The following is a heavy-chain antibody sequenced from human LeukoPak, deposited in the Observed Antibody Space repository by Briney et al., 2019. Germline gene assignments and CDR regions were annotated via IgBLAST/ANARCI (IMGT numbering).Heavy chain of an antibody. CDR1: GDSFSSNSAA. CDR3: ARGAWSSSWSGDDAFDI. D-gene: IGHD6-13*01. J-gene: IGHJ3*02. CDR2: TYYRSKWYN. Sequence: SQTLSLTCAVSGDSFSSNSAAWHWLRQSPSRGLEWLGRTYYRSKWYNDYAVSVKSRITINPDTSKNQFSLQLNSVTPEDTAVYYCARGAWSSSWSGDDAFDIWGQGTMVTASS. V-gene: IGHV6-1*01.